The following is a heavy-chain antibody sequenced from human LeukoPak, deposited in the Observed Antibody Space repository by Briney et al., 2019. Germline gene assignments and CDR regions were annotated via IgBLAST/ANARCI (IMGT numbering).Heavy chain of an antibody. D-gene: IGHD3-22*01. J-gene: IGHJ4*02. CDR2: IYYSGST. V-gene: IGHV4-59*01. CDR1: GGSTSSYY. CDR3: ARVTSSGYYYVSNYFDY. Sequence: SETLSLTCTVSGGSTSSYYWSWIRQPPGKGLEWIGYIYYSGSTNYNPSLKSRVTISVDTSKNQFSLKLSSVTAADTAVYYCARVTSSGYYYVSNYFDYWGQGTLVTVSS.